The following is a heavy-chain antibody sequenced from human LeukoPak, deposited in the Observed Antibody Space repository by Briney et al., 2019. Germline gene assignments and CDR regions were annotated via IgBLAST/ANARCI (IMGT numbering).Heavy chain of an antibody. V-gene: IGHV4-39*07. D-gene: IGHD6-13*01. CDR3: ARYGYSSSWRYDY. J-gene: IGHJ4*02. CDR1: GGSISSRSHY. CDR2: IYHSGST. Sequence: PSETLSLTCTVSGGSISSRSHYWGWIRQPPGKGLEWIGEIYHSGSTNYNPSLKSRVTISVDKSKNQFSLKLSSVTAADTAVYYCARYGYSSSWRYDYWGQGTLVTVSS.